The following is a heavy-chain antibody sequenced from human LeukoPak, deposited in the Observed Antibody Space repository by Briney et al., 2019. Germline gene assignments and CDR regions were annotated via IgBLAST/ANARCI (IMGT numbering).Heavy chain of an antibody. V-gene: IGHV3-23*01. CDR2: ISGSGGST. Sequence: GGSLRLSCAASGFTFSSYAMSWVRQAPGKGLEWVSAISGSGGSTYYADSVKGRFTISRDNSKNTLYLQMNSLRAEDTAVYYCAKTHIVVVPAAPTTDAFDIWGQGTMVTVSS. CDR1: GFTFSSYA. J-gene: IGHJ3*02. D-gene: IGHD2-2*01. CDR3: AKTHIVVVPAAPTTDAFDI.